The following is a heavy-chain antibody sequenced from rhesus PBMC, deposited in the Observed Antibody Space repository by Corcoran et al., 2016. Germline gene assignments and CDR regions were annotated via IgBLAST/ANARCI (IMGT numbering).Heavy chain of an antibody. D-gene: IGHD6-25*01. V-gene: IGHV3-136*01. CDR3: TRITAAAGRKYYFDY. Sequence: EVQLVESGGGLVQPGGSLRLSCAASGFTFSSYDMSWVRQAPGKGLEWVSYISYTGKPQYYADSVKGRFTISRANAKNSLSLQMSSLRAEDTAVYYCTRITAAAGRKYYFDYWGQGVLVTVSS. CDR1: GFTFSSYD. J-gene: IGHJ4*01. CDR2: ISYTGKPQ.